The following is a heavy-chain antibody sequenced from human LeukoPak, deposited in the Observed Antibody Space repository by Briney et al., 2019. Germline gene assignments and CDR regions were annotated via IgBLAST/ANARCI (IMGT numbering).Heavy chain of an antibody. Sequence: GESLKISCKGSGYSFTSYWIGWVRQMPGKGLEWMGIIYPGDSDTRYSPSFQGQVTISADKSISTAYLQWSSLKASDTAMYYCARYHGDIIVGATTIDGNDAFDIWAKGQWSPSLQ. CDR1: GYSFTSYW. CDR2: IYPGDSDT. V-gene: IGHV5-51*01. J-gene: IGHJ3*02. D-gene: IGHD1-26*01. CDR3: ARYHGDIIVGATTIDGNDAFDI.